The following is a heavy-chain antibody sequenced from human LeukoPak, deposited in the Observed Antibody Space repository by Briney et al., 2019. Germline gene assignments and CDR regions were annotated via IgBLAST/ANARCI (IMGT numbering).Heavy chain of an antibody. CDR3: VRDLGGRSGH. CDR1: GFTFSSNW. D-gene: IGHD1-26*01. V-gene: IGHV3-74*01. CDR2: INEDGSTT. J-gene: IGHJ4*02. Sequence: GGSLRLSCAASGFTFSSNWMHWVRQAPGKGLVWVSRINEDGSTTNYADSVKGRSTISRDNAKNTLYLQMNSLRAEDTAVYYCVRDLGGRSGHWGQGTLVTVSS.